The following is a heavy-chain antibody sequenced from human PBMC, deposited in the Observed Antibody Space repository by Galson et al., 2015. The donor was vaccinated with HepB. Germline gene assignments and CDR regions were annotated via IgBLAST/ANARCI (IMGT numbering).Heavy chain of an antibody. CDR3: ARPVDGESIAAAGTGYFDY. V-gene: IGHV5-51*01. CDR1: GYSFTSYW. J-gene: IGHJ4*02. Sequence: QSGAEVKKPGESLKISCKGSGYSFTSYWIGWVRQMPGKGLEWMGIIYPGDSDTRYSPSFKGQVTISADKSISTAYLQWSSLKASDTAMYYCARPVDGESIAAAGTGYFDYWGQGTLVTVSS. D-gene: IGHD6-13*01. CDR2: IYPGDSDT.